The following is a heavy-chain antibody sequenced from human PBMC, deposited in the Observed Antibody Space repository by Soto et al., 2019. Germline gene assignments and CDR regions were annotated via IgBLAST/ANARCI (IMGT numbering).Heavy chain of an antibody. V-gene: IGHV1-69*01. CDR1: GGTFYTYA. Sequence: QVHLVQSGAEVKRPGSSVRVSCRASGGTFYTYAFTWVRQAPGQGLEWMGGITPMIGTTKYAQKFHGRFTFSVEESASTASMELSNLRSDDTAVYYCARDVSVMTSVFGFWGQGTLITVSS. J-gene: IGHJ4*02. CDR2: ITPMIGTT. CDR3: ARDVSVMTSVFGF. D-gene: IGHD3-10*01.